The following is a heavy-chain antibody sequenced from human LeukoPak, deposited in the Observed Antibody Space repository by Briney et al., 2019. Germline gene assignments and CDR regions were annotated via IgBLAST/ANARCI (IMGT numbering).Heavy chain of an antibody. CDR3: ARARETFGVVSFAWFDP. D-gene: IGHD3-3*01. CDR2: ISAYNGNT. J-gene: IGHJ5*02. CDR1: GYTFTSYR. V-gene: IGHV1-18*01. Sequence: GASVKVSCKASGYTFTSYRISWVRQAPGQGLECMGWISAYNGNTNYAQKLQGRVTMTTDTSTSTAYMELRSLRSDDTAVYYCARARETFGVVSFAWFDPWGQGTLVTVSS.